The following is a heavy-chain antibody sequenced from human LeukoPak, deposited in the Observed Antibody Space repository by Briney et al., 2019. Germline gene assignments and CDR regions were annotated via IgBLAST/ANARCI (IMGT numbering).Heavy chain of an antibody. Sequence: RGGSLRLSCAVSGVTVSNNYVAWVRQAPGKGLEWVSVVWQRGSIYYADSVKGRFTISRDNSKNTLYLQMNSLRAEDTAVYYCAKDLFYDILTGLLDYWGQGTLVTVSS. J-gene: IGHJ4*02. CDR1: GVTVSNNY. CDR2: VWQRGSI. D-gene: IGHD3-9*01. V-gene: IGHV3-53*01. CDR3: AKDLFYDILTGLLDY.